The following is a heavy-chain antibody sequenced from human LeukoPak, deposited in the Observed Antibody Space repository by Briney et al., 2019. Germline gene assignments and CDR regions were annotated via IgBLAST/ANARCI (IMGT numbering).Heavy chain of an antibody. V-gene: IGHV4-30-4*02. CDR1: GGSISSGDYD. D-gene: IGHD6-13*01. CDR2: IYYSGST. CDR3: ARDGYSSSWAFDY. Sequence: SETLSLTCTVSGGSISSGDYDWSWIRQPPGKGLEWIGYIYYSGSTYYNPSLKSRVTISVDTSKNQFSLKLSSVTAADTAVYYCARDGYSSSWAFDYWGQGTLVTVSS. J-gene: IGHJ4*02.